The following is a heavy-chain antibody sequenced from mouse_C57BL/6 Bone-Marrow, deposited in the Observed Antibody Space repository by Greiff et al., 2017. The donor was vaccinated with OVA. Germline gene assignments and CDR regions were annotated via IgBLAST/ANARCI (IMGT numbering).Heavy chain of an antibody. CDR2: IYPGDGDT. D-gene: IGHD3-1*01. CDR3: AREGLRGFAY. V-gene: IGHV1-82*01. J-gene: IGHJ3*01. CDR1: GYAFSSSW. Sequence: VQRVESGPELVKPGASVKISCKAPGYAFSSSWMNWVKQRPGKGLEWIGRIYPGDGDTNYNGKFKGKATLTADKSSSTAYMQLSSLTSEDSAVYFCAREGLRGFAYWGQGTLVTVSA.